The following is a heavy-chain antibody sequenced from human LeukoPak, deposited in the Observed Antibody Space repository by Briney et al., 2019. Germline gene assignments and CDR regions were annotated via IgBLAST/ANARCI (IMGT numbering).Heavy chain of an antibody. CDR2: IWYDGSNK. V-gene: IGHV3-33*08. Sequence: GGSLRLSCAASGLTFSSHWMHWVRQAPGKGLEWVAVIWYDGSNKYYADSVKGRFTISRDNSKNTLYLQMNSLRAEDTAVYYCASLTMVRGVESFDYWGQGTLVTVSS. CDR1: GLTFSSHW. CDR3: ASLTMVRGVESFDY. J-gene: IGHJ4*02. D-gene: IGHD3-10*01.